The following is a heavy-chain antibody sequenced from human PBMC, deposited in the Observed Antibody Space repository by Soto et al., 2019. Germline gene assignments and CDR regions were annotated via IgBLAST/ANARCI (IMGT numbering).Heavy chain of an antibody. Sequence: QVQLQESGPGLVKPSQTLSLTCTVSGASISGGDAYWSWIRQPPGKGLEWIGYIYYTGSTYHNPSLKSRLILSVDTSKNQFSLRLSSVTAADTAVYFCARGYGDYGDWFDPWGQGTLVIVSS. J-gene: IGHJ5*02. CDR3: ARGYGDYGDWFDP. D-gene: IGHD4-17*01. CDR2: IYYTGST. V-gene: IGHV4-30-4*01. CDR1: GASISGGDAY.